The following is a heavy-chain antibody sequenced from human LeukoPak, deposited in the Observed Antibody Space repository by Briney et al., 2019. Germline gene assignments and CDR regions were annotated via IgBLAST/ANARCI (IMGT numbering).Heavy chain of an antibody. CDR2: IKSKTDGGTT. J-gene: IGHJ3*02. CDR1: GFTFSSYA. V-gene: IGHV3-15*01. CDR3: TTDLLIVVRDAFDI. D-gene: IGHD3-22*01. Sequence: GGSLRLSCAASGFTFSSYAISWVRQAPGKGLEWVGRIKSKTDGGTTGYAAPVKGRFTISRDDSKNTLYLQMNSLKTEDTAVYYCTTDLLIVVRDAFDIWGQGTMVTVSS.